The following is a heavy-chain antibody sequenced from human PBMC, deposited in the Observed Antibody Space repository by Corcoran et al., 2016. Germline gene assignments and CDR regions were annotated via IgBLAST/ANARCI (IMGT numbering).Heavy chain of an antibody. CDR2: IWSDGSRK. D-gene: IGHD3-10*02. Sequence: QLQLVESGGGVVQPGRSLRLSCAASGITFRSYGFHWVRQAPGKGLEWVAVIWSDGSRKYYADSVKGRFTISRDDSKNTVYLEMNSLRVEDTAVYYCASDGLVSVTMYDFYDWGQGTLVTVSS. CDR1: GITFRSYG. V-gene: IGHV3-33*01. CDR3: ASDGLVSVTMYDFYD. J-gene: IGHJ4*02.